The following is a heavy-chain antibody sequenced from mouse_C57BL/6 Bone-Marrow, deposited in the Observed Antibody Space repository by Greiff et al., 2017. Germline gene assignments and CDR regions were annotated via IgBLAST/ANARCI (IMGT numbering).Heavy chain of an antibody. CDR1: GYTFTSYW. CDR3: ASTYYASSLFAY. CDR2: IDPSDSYT. J-gene: IGHJ3*01. Sequence: VKLQQPGAELVMPGASVKLSCKASGYTFTSYWMHWVKQRPGQGLEWIGEIDPSDSYTNYNQKFKVKSTLTVDKSSSTAYMQLSSLTSEDSAVYYCASTYYASSLFAYWGQGTRVTVSA. D-gene: IGHD1-1*01. V-gene: IGHV1-69*01.